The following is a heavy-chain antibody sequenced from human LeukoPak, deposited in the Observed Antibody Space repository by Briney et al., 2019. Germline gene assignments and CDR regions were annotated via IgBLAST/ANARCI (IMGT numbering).Heavy chain of an antibody. V-gene: IGHV4-4*07. Sequence: SETLSPTCTVSGGSFSTYYWSWIRQPAGKGLEWIGHIYTSGTTNYNPSLKSRVTMSIDTSKNQFSLKRSSVTAADTAIYYCARDAKYYYGSRTYFFFEYWGQGTLLTVSS. J-gene: IGHJ4*02. D-gene: IGHD3-10*01. CDR2: IYTSGTT. CDR3: ARDAKYYYGSRTYFFFEY. CDR1: GGSFSTYY.